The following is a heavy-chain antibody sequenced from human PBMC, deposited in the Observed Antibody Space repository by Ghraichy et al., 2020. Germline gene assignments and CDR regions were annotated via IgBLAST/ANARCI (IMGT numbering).Heavy chain of an antibody. J-gene: IGHJ4*02. V-gene: IGHV1-24*01. CDR2: FDPEDGET. Sequence: AQVSCKVSGYTLTELSMHWVRQAPGKGLEWMGGFDPEDGETIYAQKFQGRVTMTEDTSTDTAYMELSSLRSEDTAVYYCATDSGYSYGPFDYWGQGTLVTVSS. D-gene: IGHD5-18*01. CDR3: ATDSGYSYGPFDY. CDR1: GYTLTELS.